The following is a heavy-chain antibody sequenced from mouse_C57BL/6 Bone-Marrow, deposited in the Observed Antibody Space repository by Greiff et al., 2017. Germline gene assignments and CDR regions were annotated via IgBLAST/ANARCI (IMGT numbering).Heavy chain of an antibody. D-gene: IGHD1-1*01. CDR3: ARDHGSPYYFDY. Sequence: QVQLQQPGAELVMPGASVKLSCKASGYTFTSYWMHWVKQRPGQGLEWIGEIDPSDSYTNYNQKFKGKSTLTVDKSSSTAYMQLSSLTSEDSAVYYCARDHGSPYYFDYWGQGTTLTVSS. CDR1: GYTFTSYW. CDR2: IDPSDSYT. V-gene: IGHV1-69*01. J-gene: IGHJ2*01.